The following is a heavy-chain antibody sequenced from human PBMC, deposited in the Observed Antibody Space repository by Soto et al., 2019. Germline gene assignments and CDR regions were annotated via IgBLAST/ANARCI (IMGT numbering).Heavy chain of an antibody. CDR2: IYYSGTT. CDR1: GGSISSYY. CDR3: ARSVYP. V-gene: IGHV4-59*06. Sequence: PSETLSLTCTVSGGSISSYYWSWIRQRPGKGLDWIGYIYYSGTTYYNPSLKSRVTISVDTSKNQFSLKLSSVTAADTAVYYCARSVYPWGQGTLVTVSS. J-gene: IGHJ5*02.